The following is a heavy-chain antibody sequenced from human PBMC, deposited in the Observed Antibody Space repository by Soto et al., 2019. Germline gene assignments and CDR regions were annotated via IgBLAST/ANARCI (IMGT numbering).Heavy chain of an antibody. CDR1: GYTFTSYG. V-gene: IGHV1-18*01. CDR2: ISAYNGNT. Sequence: ASVKVSCKASGYTFTSYGISWVRQAPGQGLEWMGWISAYNGNTNYAQKLQGRVTMTTDTSTSTAYMELRSLRSDDTAVYYCARDADSSGWYGVNWFDPWGQGTLVTGSS. D-gene: IGHD6-19*01. CDR3: ARDADSSGWYGVNWFDP. J-gene: IGHJ5*02.